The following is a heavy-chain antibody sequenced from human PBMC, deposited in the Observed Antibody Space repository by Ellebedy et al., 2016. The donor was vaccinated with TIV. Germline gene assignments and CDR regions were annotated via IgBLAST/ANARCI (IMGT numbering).Heavy chain of an antibody. CDR3: AREQGSVFHH. J-gene: IGHJ4*02. CDR1: GYTFTGYY. CDR2: IDPNNGGT. V-gene: IGHV1-2*02. Sequence: ASVKVSCKASGYTFTGYYVHWLRQAPGRGLQWMGWIDPNNGGTQFAQNFQGRVTMTRDTSLSTVYMELRRLKSDDTAVYYCAREQGSVFHHWGQGTQVTVSS.